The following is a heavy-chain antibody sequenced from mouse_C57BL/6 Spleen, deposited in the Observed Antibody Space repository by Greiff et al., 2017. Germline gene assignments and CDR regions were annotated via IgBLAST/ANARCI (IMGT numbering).Heavy chain of an antibody. CDR1: GYTITSYW. CDR3: ARGKLYYDYEGFFDY. CDR2: INPSTGGT. Sequence: QVQLQQPGTELVKPGASVKLSCKASGYTITSYWMHWVKQRPGQGLEWIGNINPSTGGTNYNAKFKSKATLTVDKSSSTAYMQLSSLTSEDSAVYYCARGKLYYDYEGFFDYWGQGTTLTVSS. V-gene: IGHV1-53*01. D-gene: IGHD2-4*01. J-gene: IGHJ2*01.